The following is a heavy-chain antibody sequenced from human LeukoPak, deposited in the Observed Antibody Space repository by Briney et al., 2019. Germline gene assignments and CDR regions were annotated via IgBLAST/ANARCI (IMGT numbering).Heavy chain of an antibody. V-gene: IGHV4-4*07. J-gene: IGHJ4*02. CDR1: GGSISSYY. CDR3: ARDLRPVGQQLVIDY. Sequence: PSETLSLTCTVSGGSISSYYWSWIRQPAGKGLEWIGRIYTSGSTNYNPSLKSRVTMSVATSKNQFSLKLSSVTAADTAVYYCARDLRPVGQQLVIDYWGQGTLVTVSS. D-gene: IGHD6-13*01. CDR2: IYTSGST.